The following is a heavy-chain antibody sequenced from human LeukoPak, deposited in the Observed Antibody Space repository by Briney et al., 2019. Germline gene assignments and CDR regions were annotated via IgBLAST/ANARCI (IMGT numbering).Heavy chain of an antibody. Sequence: PSETLSLTCGVSGEPFSGYYWSWIRQPPGKGLEWIGDISESGSTNYNPSLKSRVTISVDPSKNQFSLKLTSMTAADTAVYFCARGRTDYYYYMDVWGKGTTVTVSS. CDR1: GEPFSGYY. CDR2: ISESGST. V-gene: IGHV4-34*01. CDR3: ARGRTDYYYYMDV. J-gene: IGHJ6*03.